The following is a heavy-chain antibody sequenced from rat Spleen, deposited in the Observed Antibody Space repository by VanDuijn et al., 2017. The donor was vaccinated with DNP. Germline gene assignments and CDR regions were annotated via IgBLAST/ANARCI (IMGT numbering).Heavy chain of an antibody. Sequence: EVQLVESGGGLVQPGGSLKLSCAASGFNFSDYNMAWVRQTPKKGLEWVTAILFDGSRTYYRDSVKGRFTISRDNAKTTLYLQINSLRSEDMATYYCARHVLPLRVWDYWGQGVMVTVSS. CDR1: GFNFSDYN. J-gene: IGHJ2*01. D-gene: IGHD1-4*01. V-gene: IGHV5S10*01. CDR2: ILFDGSRT. CDR3: ARHVLPLRVWDY.